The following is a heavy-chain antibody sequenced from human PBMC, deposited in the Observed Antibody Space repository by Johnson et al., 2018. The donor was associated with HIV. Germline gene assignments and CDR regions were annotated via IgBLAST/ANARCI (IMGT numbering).Heavy chain of an antibody. V-gene: IGHV3-30*04. CDR1: GFTFTIYT. CDR3: AREGAWEVRPGAFDI. D-gene: IGHD1-26*01. Sequence: VQLVESGGGVVQPGRSLRLSCAASGFTFTIYTMHWVRQAPGKGLEWVAIISYDGSNKYYADSVKGRFTISRDNSKNTLYLQMNSLRAEDTAVYYCAREGAWEVRPGAFDIWGQGTMVTVSS. J-gene: IGHJ3*02. CDR2: ISYDGSNK.